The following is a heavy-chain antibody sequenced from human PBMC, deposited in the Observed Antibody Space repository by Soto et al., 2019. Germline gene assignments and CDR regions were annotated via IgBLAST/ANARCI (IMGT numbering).Heavy chain of an antibody. CDR3: ARDRGRSSGWYGGDAFDI. V-gene: IGHV1-18*01. J-gene: IGHJ3*02. CDR2: ISAYNGNT. CDR1: GYTFTSYG. D-gene: IGHD6-19*01. Sequence: QVQLVQSGAEVKKPGASVKVSCKASGYTFTSYGMSWVRQATGQGLEWMGWISAYNGNTNYAQKLQGRVTMTTDTSTSTAYMELRSLRSDDTAVYYCARDRGRSSGWYGGDAFDIWGQGTMVTVSS.